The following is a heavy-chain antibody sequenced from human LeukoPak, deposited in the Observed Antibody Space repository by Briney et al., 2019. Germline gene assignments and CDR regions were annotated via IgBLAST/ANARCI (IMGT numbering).Heavy chain of an antibody. D-gene: IGHD4-17*01. CDR1: GFTFDDYA. V-gene: IGHV3-43*02. J-gene: IGHJ4*02. CDR3: AKPRSPTTVTALAYFDY. Sequence: GGSLRLSCAASGFTFDDYAMHWVRPAPGKGLEWVSLISGDGGSTYYADSVKGRFTISRDNSKNSLYLQMNSLRTEDTALYYCAKPRSPTTVTALAYFDYWGQGTLVTVSS. CDR2: ISGDGGST.